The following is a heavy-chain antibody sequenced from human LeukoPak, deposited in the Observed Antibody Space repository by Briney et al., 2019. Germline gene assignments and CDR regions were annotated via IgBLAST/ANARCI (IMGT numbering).Heavy chain of an antibody. CDR2: INSDGSST. V-gene: IGHV3-74*01. CDR3: SRNSGTLTGYPFDI. J-gene: IGHJ3*02. Sequence: PGGSLRLSCAASGFTFSSYWMHWVRQAPGKGLVWVSRINSDGSSTSYADSVKGRFTISRDNAKNTLYLQMNSLKTDDTAVYYCSRNSGTLTGYPFDIWGQGTMVTVSS. D-gene: IGHD5-12*01. CDR1: GFTFSSYW.